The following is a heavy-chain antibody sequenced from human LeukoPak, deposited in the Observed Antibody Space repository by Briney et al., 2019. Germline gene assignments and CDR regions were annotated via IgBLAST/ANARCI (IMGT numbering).Heavy chain of an antibody. CDR1: GGSISSGSYY. CDR3: ARVAGYYNDY. D-gene: IGHD3-22*01. Sequence: PSETLSLTCTVSGGSISSGSYYWSWIRQPAGKGLEWIGRIYTSGSTNYNPSLKSRVTISVDTSKNQFSLKLSSVTAADTAVYYWARVAGYYNDYWGQGTLVTVSS. J-gene: IGHJ4*02. CDR2: IYTSGST. V-gene: IGHV4-61*02.